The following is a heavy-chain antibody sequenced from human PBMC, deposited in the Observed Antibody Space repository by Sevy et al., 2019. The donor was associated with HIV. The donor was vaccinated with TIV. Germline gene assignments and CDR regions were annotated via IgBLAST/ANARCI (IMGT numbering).Heavy chain of an antibody. V-gene: IGHV3-30*04. D-gene: IGHD2-15*01. CDR1: GLSLSDHA. J-gene: IGHJ4*02. Sequence: GGSLRLSCAASGLSLSDHAVSWVRQTPGKGLEWLAVISYNGRNQYYADSVKGRFTISKDDSKNTLYLQLNSLRAEDTAVYYCARFMGYCSGGRCSIIDFWGQGTLVTVSS. CDR3: ARFMGYCSGGRCSIIDF. CDR2: ISYNGRNQ.